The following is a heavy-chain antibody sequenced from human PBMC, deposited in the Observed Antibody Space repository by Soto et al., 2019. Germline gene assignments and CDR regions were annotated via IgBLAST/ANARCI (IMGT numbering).Heavy chain of an antibody. CDR2: INPSGGST. D-gene: IGHD6-19*01. CDR3: ARDRSSGWYRDYYGMDV. V-gene: IGHV1-46*01. J-gene: IGHJ6*02. Sequence: ASVKVSCKASGYTFTSYYMHWVRQAPGQGLEWMGIINPSGGSTSYAQKFQGRVTMTRDTSTSTVYMELSSLRSEDTAVYYCARDRSSGWYRDYYGMDVWGQGTTVTVSS. CDR1: GYTFTSYY.